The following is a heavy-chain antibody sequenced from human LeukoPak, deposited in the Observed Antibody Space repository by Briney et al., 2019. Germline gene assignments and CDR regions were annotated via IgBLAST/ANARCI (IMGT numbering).Heavy chain of an antibody. Sequence: PSETLSLTCSVSGGSISSSNYYWSWIRQPAGKGLEWIGRIYTSESTNYNPSLKSRVTISVDTSRNQFSLKLSSVTAADTAVYYCARSAIVGSRYAFDIWGQGTMVTVSS. CDR2: IYTSEST. CDR3: ARSAIVGSRYAFDI. D-gene: IGHD3-22*01. CDR1: GGSISSSNYY. J-gene: IGHJ3*02. V-gene: IGHV4-61*02.